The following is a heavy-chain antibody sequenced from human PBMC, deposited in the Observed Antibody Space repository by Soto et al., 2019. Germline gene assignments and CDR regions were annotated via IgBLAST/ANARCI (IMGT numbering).Heavy chain of an antibody. CDR3: ARSQGGSSSLDIYYYYYYGMDV. D-gene: IGHD2-15*01. CDR1: GGTFSTYA. CDR2: VIPIFGTP. J-gene: IGHJ6*02. V-gene: IGHV1-69*01. Sequence: QVQLVQSGAEVKKPGSSVKVSCKAPGGTFSTYAISWVRQAPGQGLEWMGGVIPIFGTPMYAQKFQGRVTITADESTSTGYMELRSLRSEDTAVYYCARSQGGSSSLDIYYYYYYGMDVWGQGTTVTVSS.